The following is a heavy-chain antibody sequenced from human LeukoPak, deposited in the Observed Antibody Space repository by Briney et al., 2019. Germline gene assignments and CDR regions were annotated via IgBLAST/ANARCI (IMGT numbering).Heavy chain of an antibody. CDR1: GFTFGDYA. Sequence: HTGGSLRLSCTASGFTFGDYAMSWVRQAPGKGLEWVGFIRSKAYGGTTEYAASVKGRFTISRDDSKSIAYLQMNSLKTEDTAVYYCTRETYYYDSSGYYRAPRSDYWGQGTLVTVSS. J-gene: IGHJ4*02. CDR2: IRSKAYGGTT. CDR3: TRETYYYDSSGYYRAPRSDY. D-gene: IGHD3-22*01. V-gene: IGHV3-49*04.